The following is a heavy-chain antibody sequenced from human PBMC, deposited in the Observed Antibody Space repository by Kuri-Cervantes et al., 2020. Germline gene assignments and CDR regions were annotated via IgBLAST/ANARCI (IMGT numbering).Heavy chain of an antibody. V-gene: IGHV3-23*01. CDR2: ISGSGGST. CDR3: ARELHSSSWRQLDP. D-gene: IGHD6-13*01. J-gene: IGHJ5*02. CDR1: GFTFSSYA. Sequence: GESLKISCAASGFTFSSYAMSWVRQAPGKGLEWVSAISGSGGSTYYADSVKGRFTISRDNSKNTLYLQMNSLRAEDTAVYYCARELHSSSWRQLDPWGQGTLVTVSS.